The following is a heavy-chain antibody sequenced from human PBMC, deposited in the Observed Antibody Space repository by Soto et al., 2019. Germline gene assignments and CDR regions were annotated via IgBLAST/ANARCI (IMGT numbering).Heavy chain of an antibody. CDR2: ISGSGGST. D-gene: IGHD1-26*01. V-gene: IGHV3-23*01. CDR1: GFTFSSYA. J-gene: IGHJ4*02. CDR3: ATRWAYCFDY. Sequence: EVQLLESGGGLVQPGGSLRLSCAASGFTFSSYAMSWVRQAPGKGLEWVSAISGSGGSTYYAGSVKGRFTISRDNSTNTLYLQMNSLRAEDTAVYYCATRWAYCFDYWGQGTLVTVSS.